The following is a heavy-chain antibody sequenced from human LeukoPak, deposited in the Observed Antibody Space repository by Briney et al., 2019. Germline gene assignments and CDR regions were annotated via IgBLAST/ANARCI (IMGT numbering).Heavy chain of an antibody. CDR1: GGSFSGYY. V-gene: IGHV4-34*01. Sequence: SETLSLTCAGYGGSFSGYYWSWIRQPPGKGLEWIGEINHGGSTNYNPSLRSRVTISIDTSKNQFSLKLSSVTAADTAVYYCARGREYYDSSGYYSQNWFDPWGPGTLVTVSS. D-gene: IGHD3-22*01. CDR2: INHGGST. CDR3: ARGREYYDSSGYYSQNWFDP. J-gene: IGHJ5*02.